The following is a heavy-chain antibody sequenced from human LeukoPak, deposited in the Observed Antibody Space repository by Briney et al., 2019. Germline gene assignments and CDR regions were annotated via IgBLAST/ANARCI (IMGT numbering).Heavy chain of an antibody. CDR1: GFTFSSYA. J-gene: IGHJ5*02. V-gene: IGHV3-23*01. D-gene: IGHD3-3*01. CDR2: ISGSGGST. CDR3: ARSLYYDFWSGYSNWFDP. Sequence: GGSLRLSCAASGFTFSSYAMSWVRQAPGKGLEWVSAISGSGGSTYYADSVKGRFTISRDNSKNTLYLQMNSLRAEDTAVYYCARSLYYDFWSGYSNWFDPWGQGTLVTVSS.